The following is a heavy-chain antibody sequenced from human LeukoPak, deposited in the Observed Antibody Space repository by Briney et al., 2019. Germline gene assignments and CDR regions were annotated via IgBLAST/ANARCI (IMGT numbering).Heavy chain of an antibody. CDR2: INLDGSEK. J-gene: IGHJ6*02. CDR3: ARDYAAGAIDV. Sequence: PGGSLRLSCAASGFTFNRYWMTWVRQAPGKGLEWVVNINLDGSEKDYVDSVKGRFTVSRDNAEKSLFLQMNSLRAEDTAVYYCARDYAAGAIDVWGRGTTVTVSS. CDR1: GFTFNRYW. V-gene: IGHV3-7*01. D-gene: IGHD6-13*01.